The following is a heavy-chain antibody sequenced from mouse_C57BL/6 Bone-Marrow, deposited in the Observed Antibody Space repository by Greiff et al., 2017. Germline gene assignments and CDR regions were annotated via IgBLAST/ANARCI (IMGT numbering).Heavy chain of an antibody. CDR1: GFTFTDYN. CDR2: INFNNGGT. V-gene: IGHV1-18*01. J-gene: IGHJ4*01. CDR3: ARISLSYYAMDY. Sequence: EVQLQQSGPDLVKPGASVKIPCTASGFTFTDYNMVWVWQSHGKSLEWIGDINFNNGGTIYNQKFKGKVTLTVDKTPSTDYMVLQRLTSEDTAVYYCARISLSYYAMDYWGQGTSVTGSS.